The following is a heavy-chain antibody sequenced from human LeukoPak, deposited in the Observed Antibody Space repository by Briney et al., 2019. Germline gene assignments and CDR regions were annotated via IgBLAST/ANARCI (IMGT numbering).Heavy chain of an antibody. D-gene: IGHD3-22*01. CDR3: ERDRSPLYYDSSGYDF. V-gene: IGHV3-21*01. Sequence: GGSLRLSCAASGFAFSIYSMTWVRQAPGKGLEWLSSIGTSSSDKAYADSVKGRFTISRDNAMKSVYLQINSPRAEDTAVYYCERDRSPLYYDSSGYDFGGQGTLVTVSS. CDR2: IGTSSSDK. J-gene: IGHJ4*02. CDR1: GFAFSIYS.